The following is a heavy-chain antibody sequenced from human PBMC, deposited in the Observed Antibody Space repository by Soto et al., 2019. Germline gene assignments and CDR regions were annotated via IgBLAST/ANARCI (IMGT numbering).Heavy chain of an antibody. Sequence: QGQLQESGPGLVKPSETLSLTCTVSGDSISTYNWGWIRQPPGKGLEWIGCIYYSGVTNYNPSLKSRVTISVDTPKNQLSLKLHSVAAADTAVYYCARVAADIASWLALGGQGTLVTVSS. J-gene: IGHJ5*02. CDR1: GDSISTYN. CDR3: ARVAADIASWLAL. V-gene: IGHV4-59*01. CDR2: IYYSGVT. D-gene: IGHD5-12*01.